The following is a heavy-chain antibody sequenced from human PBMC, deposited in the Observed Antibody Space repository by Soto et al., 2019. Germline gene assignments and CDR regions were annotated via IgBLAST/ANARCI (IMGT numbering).Heavy chain of an antibody. D-gene: IGHD1-26*01. J-gene: IGHJ4*02. CDR2: ISSDGSNK. CDR3: ARDDEGGSDCDLGY. Sequence: QVQLVESGGGVVQPGRSLRLSGAVSGFTFSSHAMHWVRQAPGNGLEWVALISSDGSNKYYADSVKGRFTTSRDNSKNTMYLQMNSLRVEDTAVYYCARDDEGGSDCDLGYWGQGALVTVSS. CDR1: GFTFSSHA. V-gene: IGHV3-30-3*01.